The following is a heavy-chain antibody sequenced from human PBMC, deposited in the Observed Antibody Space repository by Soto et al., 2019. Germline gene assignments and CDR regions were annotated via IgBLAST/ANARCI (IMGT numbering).Heavy chain of an antibody. J-gene: IGHJ6*02. D-gene: IGHD3-9*01. CDR2: IYPGDSDT. CDR3: ARQGLRYFDWSRPGGMDV. V-gene: IGHV5-51*01. CDR1: GYSFTSYW. Sequence: GESLKISCKGSGYSFTSYWIGWVRQMPGKGLEWMGIIYPGDSDTRYSPSFQGQVTISADKSISTAYLQWSSLKASDTAMYYCARQGLRYFDWSRPGGMDVWGQGTTVTVYS.